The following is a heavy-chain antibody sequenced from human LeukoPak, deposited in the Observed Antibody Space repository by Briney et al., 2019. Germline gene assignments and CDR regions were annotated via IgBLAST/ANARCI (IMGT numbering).Heavy chain of an antibody. J-gene: IGHJ6*03. D-gene: IGHD3-3*01. CDR1: GGSISSHY. Sequence: PSETLSLTCTVSGGSISSHYWSWIRQPPGKGLEWIGQIYHSRTTNYNPSLKSRVTISVDTSKNQFSLKLTSVTAADTAVYYCARAYDDDYYYYMDVWGKGTTVTVSS. CDR3: ARAYDDDYYYYMDV. CDR2: IYHSRTT. V-gene: IGHV4-59*11.